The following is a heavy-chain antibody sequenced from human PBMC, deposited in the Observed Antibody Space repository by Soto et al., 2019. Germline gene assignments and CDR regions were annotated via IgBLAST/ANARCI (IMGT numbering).Heavy chain of an antibody. CDR1: GGSISSGGYS. CDR3: ARGGGGDSYGMDV. Sequence: QLQLQESGSGLVKPSQTLSLTCAVSGGSISSGGYSWSWIRQPPGKVLEWIGYIYHSGSTSYNPSLQSRVTISVDRSKNQFSLKLSSVTAADTAVYYCARGGGGDSYGMDVWGQGTTVTVSS. D-gene: IGHD3-10*01. V-gene: IGHV4-30-2*01. J-gene: IGHJ6*02. CDR2: IYHSGST.